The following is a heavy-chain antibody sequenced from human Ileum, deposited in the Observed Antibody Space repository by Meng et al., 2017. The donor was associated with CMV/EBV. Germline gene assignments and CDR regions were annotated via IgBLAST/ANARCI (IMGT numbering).Heavy chain of an antibody. CDR3: AKVGVGTYFQH. V-gene: IGHV3-30*02. CDR1: GFTSNTFA. CDR2: ISHDGIHK. J-gene: IGHJ1*01. D-gene: IGHD1-7*01. Sequence: SCAASGFTSNTFAMHWVRQAPGKGLEWVAFISHDGIHKYYTDSVKARFTISRDTSTNTMYLQMNSLRSEDTAVYYCAKVGVGTYFQHWGQGTPVTVSS.